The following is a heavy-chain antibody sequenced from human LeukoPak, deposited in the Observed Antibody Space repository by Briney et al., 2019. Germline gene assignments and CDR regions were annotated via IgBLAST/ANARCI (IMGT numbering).Heavy chain of an antibody. J-gene: IGHJ4*02. CDR1: GFTFGDFV. V-gene: IGHV3-49*04. CDR3: TRGQYGYSSRLDS. D-gene: IGHD6-19*01. CDR2: IRSKAYGGTR. Sequence: GGSLRLSCTSSGFTFGDFVMWWVRQAPGKGLEWVGFIRSKAYGGTRQYAASVNGRFTISRDDSKNIAYLQINSLKTEDTAVYYCTRGQYGYSSRLDSWGQGTLVTVSS.